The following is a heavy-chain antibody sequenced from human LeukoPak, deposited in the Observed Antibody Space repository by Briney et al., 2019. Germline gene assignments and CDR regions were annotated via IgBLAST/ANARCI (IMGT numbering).Heavy chain of an antibody. CDR2: IKQDGSEK. J-gene: IGHJ4*02. V-gene: IGHV3-7*01. CDR3: AIVEMDYDILTGYYGGDY. CDR1: GFTFSSYW. Sequence: GGSLRLSCAASGFTFSSYWMSWVRQAPGKGLEWVANIKQDGSEKYYVDSVKGRFTISRDNAENSMYLQMNSLRAEDTAVYYCAIVEMDYDILTGYYGGDYWGQGTLVTVSS. D-gene: IGHD3-9*01.